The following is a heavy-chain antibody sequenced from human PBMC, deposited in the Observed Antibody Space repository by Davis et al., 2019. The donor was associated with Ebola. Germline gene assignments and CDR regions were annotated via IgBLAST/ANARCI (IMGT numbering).Heavy chain of an antibody. CDR1: GYTFTSYY. CDR2: INPSGGST. D-gene: IGHD3-16*01. J-gene: IGHJ3*02. Sequence: ASVKVSCKASGYTFTSYYMHWVRQAPGQGLEWMGIINPSGGSTSYAQKFQGRVTMARDTSTSTVYMELSSLRSDDTAVYYCARDSRVGAFDIWGQGTMVTVSS. V-gene: IGHV1-46*01. CDR3: ARDSRVGAFDI.